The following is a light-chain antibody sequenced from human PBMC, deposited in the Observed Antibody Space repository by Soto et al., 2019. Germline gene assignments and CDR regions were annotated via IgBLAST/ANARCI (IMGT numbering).Light chain of an antibody. CDR1: QSVSSN. J-gene: IGKJ1*01. V-gene: IGKV3-15*01. Sequence: EIVMTQSPATLSVSPGERATLSCRASQSVSSNLAWYQQKPGQAPRLLIYGASTRATGIPARFSGSGFGTEFTLTISSLQSEDFAVYYCQQYENWPRWTFGQGTKVEIK. CDR3: QQYENWPRWT. CDR2: GAS.